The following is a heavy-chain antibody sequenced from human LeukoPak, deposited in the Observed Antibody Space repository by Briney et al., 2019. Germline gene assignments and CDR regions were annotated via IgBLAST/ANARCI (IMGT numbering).Heavy chain of an antibody. D-gene: IGHD3-10*01. CDR1: GFTFSSYA. CDR3: AKDRYYYGSGSFDY. J-gene: IGHJ4*02. Sequence: PGGSLRLSCAASGFTFSSYAMSWVRQAPGKGLEWGSAISGSGGSTYYADSVKGRFTISRDKSKNTLYLQTNRLRAEDTAVYYCAKDRYYYGSGSFDYWGQGTLVTVSS. CDR2: ISGSGGST. V-gene: IGHV3-23*01.